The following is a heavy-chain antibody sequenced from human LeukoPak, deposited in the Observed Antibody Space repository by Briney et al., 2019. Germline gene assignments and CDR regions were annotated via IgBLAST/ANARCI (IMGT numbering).Heavy chain of an antibody. CDR2: VSGKSRAI. V-gene: IGHV3-48*04. J-gene: IGHJ4*02. CDR1: GFIFSDYA. Sequence: GGSLRLSCAASGFIFSDYAINWVRQAPGKGLEWLSSVSGKSRAIYYADSVKGRFTISRDNAKESVYLHMSSLRAEDTAVYYCAVLRGNNYWGQGTLVTVSS. CDR3: AVLRGNNY. D-gene: IGHD3-10*01.